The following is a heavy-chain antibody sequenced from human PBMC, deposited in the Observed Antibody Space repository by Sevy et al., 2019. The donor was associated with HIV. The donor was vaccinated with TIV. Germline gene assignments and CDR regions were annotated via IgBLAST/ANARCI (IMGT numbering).Heavy chain of an antibody. CDR3: ARNSHYYDSSGYSTPAA. V-gene: IGHV1-69*13. D-gene: IGHD3-22*01. CDR1: GGTFSSYA. J-gene: IGHJ5*02. Sequence: ASVKVSCKASGGTFSSYAISWVRQAPGQGLEWMGRIIPIFGTANYAQKFQGRVTITADESTSTAYMELSSLRSEDTAVYYCARNSHYYDSSGYSTPAAWGQGTLVIVSS. CDR2: IIPIFGTA.